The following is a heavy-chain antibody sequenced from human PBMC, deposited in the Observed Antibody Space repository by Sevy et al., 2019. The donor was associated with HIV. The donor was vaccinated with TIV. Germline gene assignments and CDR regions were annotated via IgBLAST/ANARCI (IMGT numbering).Heavy chain of an antibody. CDR2: INHSGST. CDR3: ARDCKGIAVAIDY. CDR1: GGSFSGYY. D-gene: IGHD6-19*01. Sequence: SETLSLTCAVYGGSFSGYYWSWIRQPPGKGLEWIGEINHSGSTNYNPSLKSRVTISVDTSKNQFSLKLSSVTAADTAVYYCARDCKGIAVAIDYWGQGTLVTGSS. V-gene: IGHV4-34*01. J-gene: IGHJ4*02.